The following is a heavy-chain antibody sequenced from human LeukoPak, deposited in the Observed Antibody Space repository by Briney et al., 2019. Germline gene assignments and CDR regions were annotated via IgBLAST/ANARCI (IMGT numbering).Heavy chain of an antibody. D-gene: IGHD3-10*01. Sequence: GGSLRLSCADSGFTVSSNYMRWVRQAPGKGLEWVGRIKSKTDGGTTDYVAPVKGRFTISRDDSKNTLYLQMNSLKSEDTAVYYCTTDYGSGSYRYFNYWGQGTLVTVSS. CDR2: IKSKTDGGTT. CDR3: TTDYGSGSYRYFNY. J-gene: IGHJ4*02. CDR1: GFTVSSNY. V-gene: IGHV3-15*01.